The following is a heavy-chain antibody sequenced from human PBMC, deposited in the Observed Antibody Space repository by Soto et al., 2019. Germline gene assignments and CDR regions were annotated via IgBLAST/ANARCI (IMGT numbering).Heavy chain of an antibody. CDR2: ISDSGGLT. V-gene: IGHV3-23*01. CDR1: GFALSSHP. Sequence: XGSLRLSCPASGFALSSHPMGWVRQAPERGLEWVSGISDSGGLTYNADSVKGRFTISRDNSKNTLYLQMNSLRAEDTALYYCARRAIGSSRSFDIWGQGTMVTVSS. CDR3: ARRAIGSSRSFDI. J-gene: IGHJ3*02. D-gene: IGHD6-6*01.